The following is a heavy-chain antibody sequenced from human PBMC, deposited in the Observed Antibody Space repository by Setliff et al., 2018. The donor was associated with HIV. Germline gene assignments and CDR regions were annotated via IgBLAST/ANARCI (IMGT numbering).Heavy chain of an antibody. D-gene: IGHD6-13*01. CDR3: AREGAYIAAAYGMDV. V-gene: IGHV4-61*09. CDR1: GGSISSGSNY. J-gene: IGHJ6*02. Sequence: SETLSLTCTVSGGSISSGSNYWSWIRQPAGKGLEWIGHIYTSGSTNYNPSLKSRVTISVDTSKNQFSLKLSSVTAADTAVYYCAREGAYIAAAYGMDVWGQGTTVTVSS. CDR2: IYTSGST.